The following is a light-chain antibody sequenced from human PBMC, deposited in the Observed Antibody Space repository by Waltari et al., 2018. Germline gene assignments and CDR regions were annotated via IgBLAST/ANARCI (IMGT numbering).Light chain of an antibody. Sequence: DIQMTQSPSTLSASVGDRVIFSCRASQSISKWLAWYQPKPGKAPKLLIYKASTLESGVPSRFSGSGSGTEFTLTISSLQPEDFATYYCQQYNSYSVLSFGGGTKVEIK. CDR1: QSISKW. J-gene: IGKJ4*01. CDR3: QQYNSYSVLS. CDR2: KAS. V-gene: IGKV1-5*03.